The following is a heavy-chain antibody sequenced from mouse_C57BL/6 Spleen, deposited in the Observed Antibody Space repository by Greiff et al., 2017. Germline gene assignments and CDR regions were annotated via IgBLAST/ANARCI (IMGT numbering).Heavy chain of an antibody. CDR3: ATNYYGSSCGYWYFDV. CDR2: INPYNGDT. D-gene: IGHD1-1*01. V-gene: IGHV1-20*01. CDR1: GYSFTGYF. J-gene: IGHJ1*03. Sequence: EVQLQQSGPELVKPGDSVKISCKASGYSFTGYFMNWVMQSHGKSLEWIGRINPYNGDTFYNQKFKGKATLTVDKSSSTAHMELRSLTSEDSAVXYGATNYYGSSCGYWYFDVWGTGTTVTVSS.